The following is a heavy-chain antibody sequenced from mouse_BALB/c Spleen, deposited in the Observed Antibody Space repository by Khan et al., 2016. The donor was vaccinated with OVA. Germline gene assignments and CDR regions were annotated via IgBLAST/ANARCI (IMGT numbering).Heavy chain of an antibody. V-gene: IGHV1S41*01. CDR3: ARAVGGKVPLDY. D-gene: IGHD1-1*02. J-gene: IGHJ2*01. Sequence: DLVKPGASVKLSCKASGYTFTSYWINWIKQRPGQGLEWIGRIAPGSGSIYYNEMLKDKATLTVDTSYSTAYIQLNSLSSEDSAVCFCARAVGGKVPLDYWGQGTTLTVSS. CDR2: IAPGSGSI. CDR1: GYTFTSYW.